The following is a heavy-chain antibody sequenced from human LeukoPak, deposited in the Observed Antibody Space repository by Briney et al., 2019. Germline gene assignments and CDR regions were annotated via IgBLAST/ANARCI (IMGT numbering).Heavy chain of an antibody. CDR3: ARARPYYCSSTSCYSLPYYYYYGMDV. CDR1: GASFSGYY. V-gene: IGHV4-34*01. Sequence: PSETLSLTCAVYGASFSGYYWSWIRQPPGKGLEWIGEINHSGSTNYNPSLKSRVTISVDTSKNQFSLKLSSVTAADTAVYYCARARPYYCSSTSCYSLPYYYYYGMDVWGQGTTVTVSS. CDR2: INHSGST. D-gene: IGHD2-2*01. J-gene: IGHJ6*02.